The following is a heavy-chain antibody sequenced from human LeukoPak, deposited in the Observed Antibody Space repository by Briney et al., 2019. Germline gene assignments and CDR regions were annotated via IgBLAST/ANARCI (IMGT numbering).Heavy chain of an antibody. CDR1: GGSLSGHY. CDR3: ARAARAGDKRFDY. CDR2: VNHSGSA. J-gene: IGHJ4*02. Sequence: PSETLSLTCAVYGGSLSGHYWSWIRQFAGKGLEWIGEVNHSGSANYNPSLKSRVTISADTSKNQFSLELSSVTAADTAVYFCARAARAGDKRFDYWGQGTLVTVSS. D-gene: IGHD6-13*01. V-gene: IGHV4-34*01.